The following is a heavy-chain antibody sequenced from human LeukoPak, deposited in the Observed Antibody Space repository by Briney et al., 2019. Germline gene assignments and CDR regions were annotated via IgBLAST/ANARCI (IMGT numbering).Heavy chain of an antibody. CDR1: GGSISSYY. CDR3: ARGRGIAARGWFDP. CDR2: IYYSGST. D-gene: IGHD6-6*01. Sequence: SETLSLTCTVSGGSISSYYWSWIRQPPGKGLEWIGYIYYSGSTNYNPSLKSRVTISVDRSKNQFSLKLSSVTAADTAVYYCARGRGIAARGWFDPWGQGTLVTVSS. J-gene: IGHJ5*02. V-gene: IGHV4-59*12.